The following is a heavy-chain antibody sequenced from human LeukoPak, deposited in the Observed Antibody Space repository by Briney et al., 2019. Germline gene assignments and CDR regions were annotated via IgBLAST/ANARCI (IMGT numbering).Heavy chain of an antibody. D-gene: IGHD2-2*01. J-gene: IGHJ4*02. Sequence: SETLSLTCAVSGGSISSTDWWSWVRQPPGKGLEWIGEIYHSGSTNYNPSLKSRVTISVDTSKNQFSLKLSSVTAADTAVYYCARRRRVVPAAIDYWGQGTLVTVSS. V-gene: IGHV4-4*02. CDR1: GGSISSTDW. CDR3: ARRRRVVPAAIDY. CDR2: IYHSGST.